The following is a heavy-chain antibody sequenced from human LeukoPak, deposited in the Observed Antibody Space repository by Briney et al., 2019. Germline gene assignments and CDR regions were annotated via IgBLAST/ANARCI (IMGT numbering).Heavy chain of an antibody. V-gene: IGHV6-1*01. Sequence: SQTLSLTCAISGDSVSSNSAAWSWIRQSPSRGLEWLGRTYYRSKWYHDYAVFVKSRITINPDTSKNQFSLQLSSVTPEDTAVYYCARANYYESSFYSKRGLDSWGQGTLVTVSS. CDR1: GDSVSSNSAA. J-gene: IGHJ4*02. D-gene: IGHD3-22*01. CDR3: ARANYYESSFYSKRGLDS. CDR2: TYYRSKWYH.